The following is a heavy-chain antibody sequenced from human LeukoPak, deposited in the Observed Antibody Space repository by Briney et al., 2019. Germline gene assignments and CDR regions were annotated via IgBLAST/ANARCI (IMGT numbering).Heavy chain of an antibody. Sequence: PSETLSLTCTVSGSSISSYYWSWIRQPPGKGLEWIGYIFYRGSTNYNPSLKSRVTISIDTSKNQFSLKLSSVTAADTAVYYCVQDGPLRSDYWGQGTLVTVSS. CDR3: VQDGPLRSDY. CDR1: GSSISSYY. CDR2: IFYRGST. V-gene: IGHV4-59*08. J-gene: IGHJ4*02. D-gene: IGHD5-24*01.